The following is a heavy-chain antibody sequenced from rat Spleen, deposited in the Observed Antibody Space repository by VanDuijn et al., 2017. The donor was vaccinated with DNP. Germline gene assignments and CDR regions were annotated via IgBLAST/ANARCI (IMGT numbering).Heavy chain of an antibody. V-gene: IGHV5S11*01. D-gene: IGHD1-5*01. J-gene: IGHJ3*01. CDR2: ISTGGGNT. CDR3: AREEYRYNSFAY. CDR1: GFTFSDYY. Sequence: EVQLVESGGGLVQPGRSLKLSCAASGFTFSDYYMAWVRQAPAKGLEWVAYISTGGGNTYYRDSVKGRFTISRDNAKSTLYLQMDSLRSEETATYYCAREEYRYNSFAYWGQGTLVTVSS.